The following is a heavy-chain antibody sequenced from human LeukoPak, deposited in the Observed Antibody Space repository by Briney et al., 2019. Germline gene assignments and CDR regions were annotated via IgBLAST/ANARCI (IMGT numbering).Heavy chain of an antibody. J-gene: IGHJ4*02. CDR1: GGTFSSYA. CDR2: IIPIFGTA. D-gene: IGHD2-2*01. Sequence: VKVSCKASGGTFSSYAISWVRQAPGQGLEWMGGIIPIFGTANYAQKFQGRVTMTRDTSISTAYMELSRLRSDDTAVYYCARDVGEYCSSVSCYASDYWGQGTLVTVSS. CDR3: ARDVGEYCSSVSCYASDY. V-gene: IGHV1-69*05.